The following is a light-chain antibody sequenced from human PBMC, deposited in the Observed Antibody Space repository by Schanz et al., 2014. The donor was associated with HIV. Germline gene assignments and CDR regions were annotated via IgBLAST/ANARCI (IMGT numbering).Light chain of an antibody. J-gene: IGLJ2*01. Sequence: QSVLTQPASVSGSPGQSIAISCTGTNSDIGDYNYVSWYQQHPDKAPKLIIYDVNNRPSGVSNRFSGSKSGNTASLTISGLQAEDEADYYCSSYTSSSTVVFGGGTKLTVL. CDR3: SSYTSSSTVV. V-gene: IGLV2-14*03. CDR1: NSDIGDYNY. CDR2: DVN.